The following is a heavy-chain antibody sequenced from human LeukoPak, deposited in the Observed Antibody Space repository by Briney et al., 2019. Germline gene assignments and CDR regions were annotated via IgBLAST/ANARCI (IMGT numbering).Heavy chain of an antibody. CDR3: ARDVVGRAYCSGTTCFPDYYGMDV. V-gene: IGHV3-33*01. CDR1: GFTFSSYG. Sequence: GGSLRLSCAASGFTFSSYGMHWVRQAPGKGLEWVAVIWYDGSNKYYADSVKGRFTISRDNSKNTLYLQMNSLRAEDTAVYYCARDVVGRAYCSGTTCFPDYYGMDVWGQGTTVTVSS. D-gene: IGHD2-15*01. CDR2: IWYDGSNK. J-gene: IGHJ6*02.